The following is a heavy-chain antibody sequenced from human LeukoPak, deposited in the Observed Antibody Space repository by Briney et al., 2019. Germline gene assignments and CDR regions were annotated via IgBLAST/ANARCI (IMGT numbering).Heavy chain of an antibody. V-gene: IGHV3-30*04. Sequence: GGSLRLSCAASGLNFKSYVMRWVRPAPGKGLEWVSVILFDGGVLHYAVPLKGRLPISRDNPETALSLAMNRLSTEDTAVSLCARAAAPCCYMDVWGKGTTVT. D-gene: IGHD2-15*01. J-gene: IGHJ6*03. CDR2: ILFDGGVL. CDR3: ARAAAPCCYMDV. CDR1: GLNFKSYV.